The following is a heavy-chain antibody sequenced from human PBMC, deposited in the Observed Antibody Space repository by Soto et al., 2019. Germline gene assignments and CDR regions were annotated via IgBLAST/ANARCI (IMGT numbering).Heavy chain of an antibody. D-gene: IGHD3-10*01. CDR3: ARGSRRVSGSRRAGAIDIFDV. CDR1: GFNFNIYD. V-gene: IGHV3-13*01. CDR2: LGKNIGDR. Sequence: QTGGSLRLSCAASGFNFNIYDMHWVGQCPGKGMEWVSGLGKNIGDRNYGGAVKGRCTISREDAKSFLFLHMSSLRVEVTAVYYCARGSRRVSGSRRAGAIDIFDVWGQGAMVPVS. J-gene: IGHJ3*01.